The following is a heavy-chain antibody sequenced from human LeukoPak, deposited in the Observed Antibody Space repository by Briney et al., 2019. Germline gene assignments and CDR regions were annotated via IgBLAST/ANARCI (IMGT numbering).Heavy chain of an antibody. CDR1: GGSVSSHY. Sequence: SETLSLTCTVSGGSVSSHYWTWIRQPAGKGLEWIGRIYTSGSTNYNPSLKSRVTMSVDTAKNQFSLKLSSVSAADTAVYYCASLGVTTIFGVVIGNDAFDIWGQGTMVTVSS. D-gene: IGHD3-3*01. V-gene: IGHV4-4*07. CDR3: ASLGVTTIFGVVIGNDAFDI. CDR2: IYTSGST. J-gene: IGHJ3*02.